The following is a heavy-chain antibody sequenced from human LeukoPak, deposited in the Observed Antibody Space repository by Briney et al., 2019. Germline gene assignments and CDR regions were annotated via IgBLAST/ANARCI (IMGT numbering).Heavy chain of an antibody. CDR2: IDPSDSYT. CDR3: ARAYGSGSYSGY. J-gene: IGHJ4*02. CDR1: RYSFTSYW. D-gene: IGHD3-10*01. Sequence: GESLRISCKGPRYSFTSYWISWVRQMPGKGLEWMGRIDPSDSYTNYSPSFQGHVTISADKSISTAYRQWSTLKASDTAMYYCARAYGSGSYSGYWGQGTLVTVSS. V-gene: IGHV5-10-1*01.